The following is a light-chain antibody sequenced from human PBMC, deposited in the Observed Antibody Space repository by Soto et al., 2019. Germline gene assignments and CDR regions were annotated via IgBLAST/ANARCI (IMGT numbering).Light chain of an antibody. CDR3: QSADSSGAYWL. V-gene: IGLV3-25*03. J-gene: IGLJ3*02. CDR2: QDS. CDR1: SLPNQY. Sequence: SYELTQAPSVSVSPGQTARITCSGDSLPNQYAYWYQQKPGQAPVLVIYQDSERPSGIPERFSGSSSGTTVTLTISGVQAEDEADYYCQSADSSGAYWLFGGGTKVTVL.